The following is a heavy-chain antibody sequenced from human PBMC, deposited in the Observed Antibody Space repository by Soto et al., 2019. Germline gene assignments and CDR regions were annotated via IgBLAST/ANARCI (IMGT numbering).Heavy chain of an antibody. D-gene: IGHD2-2*01. V-gene: IGHV4-31*03. J-gene: IGHJ4*02. Sequence: QVQLQESGPGLVKPSQTLSLTCTVSGGSISSGGYYWSWIRQHPGKGLEWIGYIYYSGSTYYNPSLKSRVTISVDTSKNQFSLKLSSVTAADTAVYYCARADSYCISTSCYETHYYFDYWGQGTLVTVSS. CDR3: ARADSYCISTSCYETHYYFDY. CDR1: GGSISSGGYY. CDR2: IYYSGST.